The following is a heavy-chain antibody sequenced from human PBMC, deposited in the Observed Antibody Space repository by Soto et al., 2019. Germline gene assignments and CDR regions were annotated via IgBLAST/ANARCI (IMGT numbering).Heavy chain of an antibody. J-gene: IGHJ4*02. CDR2: ISGSGGST. CDR1: GFTFSSYA. CDR3: AKVPQGVFWGGSLAYFAY. V-gene: IGHV3-23*01. Sequence: EVQLLESGGGLVQPGGSLRLSCAASGFTFSSYAMSWVRQAPGKGLEWVSAISGSGGSTYYADSVKGRFTISRDNSKNPLYLKMNSLGAEDTALYSCAKVPQGVFWGGSLAYFAYGGREPWSPSPQ. D-gene: IGHD3-3*01.